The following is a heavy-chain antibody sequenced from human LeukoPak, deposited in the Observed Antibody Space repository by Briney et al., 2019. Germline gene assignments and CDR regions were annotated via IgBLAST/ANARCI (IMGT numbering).Heavy chain of an antibody. Sequence: GGSLRLSCTASGFTFGDYAMRWVRQARGKGLEWVGFIRSKAYGGTTEYAASVKGRFTISRDDSKSIAYLQMNSLKTEDTAVYYCTSLLRYYFDYWGQGTLVTVSS. J-gene: IGHJ4*02. CDR2: IRSKAYGGTT. CDR3: TSLLRYYFDY. D-gene: IGHD2/OR15-2a*01. V-gene: IGHV3-49*04. CDR1: GFTFGDYA.